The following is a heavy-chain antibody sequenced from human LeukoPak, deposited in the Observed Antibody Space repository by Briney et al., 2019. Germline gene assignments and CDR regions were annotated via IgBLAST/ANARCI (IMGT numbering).Heavy chain of an antibody. CDR3: ARGADISSSDTNFNWFDP. D-gene: IGHD2-2*01. Sequence: GGSLRLSCAASGFTFSSCALHWVRQAPGKGLEWVAETWYDGSNKNYADSVKGRFTISRDNSKDTLYLQMNSLRADDTAVYYCARGADISSSDTNFNWFDPWGQGTLVTVSS. J-gene: IGHJ5*02. CDR1: GFTFSSCA. CDR2: TWYDGSNK. V-gene: IGHV3-33*01.